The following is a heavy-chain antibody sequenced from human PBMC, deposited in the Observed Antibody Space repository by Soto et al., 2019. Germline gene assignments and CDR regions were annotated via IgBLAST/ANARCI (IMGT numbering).Heavy chain of an antibody. CDR1: GFSFDDYA. V-gene: IGHV3-9*01. CDR3: ARDVWSRASGPPDS. Sequence: ESGGGLVQPGRSLRLSCAASGFSFDDYAMHWVRQAPGKGLEWVTGISWNSGTIGYADSVKGRFTISRDNAKNSLYLQMNSLRAEDTALNYCARDVWSRASGPPDSWGQGTLVTVSS. D-gene: IGHD3-10*01. CDR2: ISWNSGTI. J-gene: IGHJ4*02.